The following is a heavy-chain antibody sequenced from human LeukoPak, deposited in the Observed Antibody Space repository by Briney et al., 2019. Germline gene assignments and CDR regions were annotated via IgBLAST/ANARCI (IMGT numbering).Heavy chain of an antibody. Sequence: SETLSLTCTVSGGSITSYYWSWIRQPPGKALEWIGYIYYSGSTNYNPSLKSRVTISVDTSKNQFSLNLSSVTAADTAVYYCARYTVTTFLFDYWGREPWSPSPQ. CDR1: GGSITSYY. J-gene: IGHJ4*02. CDR3: ARYTVTTFLFDY. CDR2: IYYSGST. V-gene: IGHV4-59*01. D-gene: IGHD4-17*01.